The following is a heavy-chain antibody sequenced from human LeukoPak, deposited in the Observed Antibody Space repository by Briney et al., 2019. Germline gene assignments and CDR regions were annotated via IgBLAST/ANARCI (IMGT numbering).Heavy chain of an antibody. D-gene: IGHD3-10*01. J-gene: IGHJ4*02. V-gene: IGHV3-21*01. CDR1: GFTFSSYS. CDR3: ARGLWFGELLSPHYFDY. CDR2: ISSSSSYI. Sequence: GGSLRLSCAASGFTFSSYSMNWVRQAPGKGLEWVSSISSSSSYIYYADSVKGRFTISRDNAKNSLYLQMNSLRAEDTAVYYCARGLWFGELLSPHYFDYWGQGTLVTVSS.